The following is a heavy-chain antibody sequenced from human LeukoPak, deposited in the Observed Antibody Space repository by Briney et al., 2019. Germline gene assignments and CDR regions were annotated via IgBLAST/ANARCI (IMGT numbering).Heavy chain of an antibody. CDR2: IWYDGSGK. J-gene: IGHJ4*02. CDR1: GFTFSRYS. D-gene: IGHD6-13*01. Sequence: RSLRLSCAASGFTFSRYSMHWVRQAPGKGLEWVAIIWYDGSGKYYADSVKGRFTISRDNSNNTLFLQMNSLRVEDTALYYCARDYSSSWDYWGQGTLVTVSS. CDR3: ARDYSSSWDY. V-gene: IGHV3-33*01.